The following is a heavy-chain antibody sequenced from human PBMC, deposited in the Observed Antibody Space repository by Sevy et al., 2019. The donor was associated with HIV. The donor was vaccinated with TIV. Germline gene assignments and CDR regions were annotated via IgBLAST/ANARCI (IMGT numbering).Heavy chain of an antibody. V-gene: IGHV3-23*01. J-gene: IGHJ6*02. CDR2: ISGSGGST. Sequence: GGSLRLSCAASGFTFSSYAMSWVRQAPGKVLEWVSAISGSGGSTYFADSVKGRFTISRDNSKNTLYLQMNSLRAEDTAVYYCARVNYYDSSGYYEGMDVWGQGTTVTVSS. CDR1: GFTFSSYA. D-gene: IGHD3-22*01. CDR3: ARVNYYDSSGYYEGMDV.